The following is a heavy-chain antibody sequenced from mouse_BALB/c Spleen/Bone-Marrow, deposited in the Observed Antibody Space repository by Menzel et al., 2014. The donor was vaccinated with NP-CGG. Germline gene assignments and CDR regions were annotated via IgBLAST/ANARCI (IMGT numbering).Heavy chain of an antibody. Sequence: LQQSGSELVRPGTSVKLSCKASGYTFTSYWMHWVKQRPGQGLEWIGNIYPFSGSSNYDEKFKSKATLTVDTSSSTAYTQLISLTSEDSAVYYCTRSPITTVVAETMDCWGQGTSVTVSS. CDR1: GYTFTSYW. CDR3: TRSPITTVVAETMDC. CDR2: IYPFSGSS. V-gene: IGHV1S22*01. D-gene: IGHD1-1*01. J-gene: IGHJ4*01.